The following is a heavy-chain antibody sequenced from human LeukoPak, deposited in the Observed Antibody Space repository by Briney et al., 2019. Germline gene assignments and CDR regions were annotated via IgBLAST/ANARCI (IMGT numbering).Heavy chain of an antibody. CDR2: ISGTGGST. V-gene: IGHV3-23*01. D-gene: IGHD2-2*01. J-gene: IGHJ4*02. Sequence: GGALRLSCAASVLTFSSHAMIWVRQARGKGLEWVSGISGTGGSTSYADSMKGRFTISRDNSKNTLYLQMNSLRAEDTAVYYCAKGFGRYCSTTSCYPGQDYWGQGTLVTVSS. CDR3: AKGFGRYCSTTSCYPGQDY. CDR1: VLTFSSHA.